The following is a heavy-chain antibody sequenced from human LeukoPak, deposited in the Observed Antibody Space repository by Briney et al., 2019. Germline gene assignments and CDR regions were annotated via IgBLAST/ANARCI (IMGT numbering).Heavy chain of an antibody. V-gene: IGHV3-23*01. J-gene: IGHJ4*02. Sequence: QPGGSLRLSCAASGFTFSSYDMHWVRQAPGKGLHWVSGISGSGGTTYYADSVKGRYTISRDNSKNTLYLQMNSLRAEDTAVYYCAKLSGYCSGGSCYPPYFDYWGQGTLVTVSS. D-gene: IGHD2-15*01. CDR2: ISGSGGTT. CDR3: AKLSGYCSGGSCYPPYFDY. CDR1: GFTFSSYD.